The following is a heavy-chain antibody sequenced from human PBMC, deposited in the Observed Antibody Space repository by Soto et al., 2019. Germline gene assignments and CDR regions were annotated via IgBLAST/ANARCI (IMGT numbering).Heavy chain of an antibody. CDR1: GFTFSSYP. CDR2: ISGSGAGT. V-gene: IGHV3-23*01. Sequence: PGGSLRLSCAASGFTFSSYPMSWVRQAPGKGLEWVSGISGSGAGTYYADSVKGRFTISRDNSKNTLYLQMNSLRVEDTAVYYCAKDIRYSTDWYKAFDYWGEGTLVTVSS. J-gene: IGHJ4*02. D-gene: IGHD6-19*01. CDR3: AKDIRYSTDWYKAFDY.